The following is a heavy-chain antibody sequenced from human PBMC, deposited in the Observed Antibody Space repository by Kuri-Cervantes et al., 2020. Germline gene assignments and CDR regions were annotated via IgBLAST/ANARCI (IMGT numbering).Heavy chain of an antibody. CDR1: GYSFTTSS. V-gene: IGHV7-4-1*02. CDR3: ARDHGGFWSGYSNAAFHI. D-gene: IGHD3-3*01. CDR2: IHTNTKNP. J-gene: IGHJ3*02. Sequence: AAVKVSCKASGYSFTTSSMSWVRQAPGQGLEWMGWIHTNTKNPTYAQGFTGRFVFSLDTSVSTAYLEINSLKSEDTAVYYCARDHGGFWSGYSNAAFHIWGQGTKVTVSS.